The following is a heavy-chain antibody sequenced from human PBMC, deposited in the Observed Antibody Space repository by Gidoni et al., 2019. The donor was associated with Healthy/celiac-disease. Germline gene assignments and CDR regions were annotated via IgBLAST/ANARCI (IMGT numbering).Heavy chain of an antibody. CDR2: INHSGST. CDR3: AREGIIVVVPAAMGWRWFDP. CDR1: GGSFSGYY. Sequence: QVQLQQWGAGLLKPSETLSLTCAVYGGSFSGYYWSWIRQPPGKGLEWIGEINHSGSTNYNPSLKSRVTISVDTSKNQFSLKLSSVTAADTAVYYCAREGIIVVVPAAMGWRWFDPWGQGTLVTVSS. V-gene: IGHV4-34*01. D-gene: IGHD2-2*01. J-gene: IGHJ5*02.